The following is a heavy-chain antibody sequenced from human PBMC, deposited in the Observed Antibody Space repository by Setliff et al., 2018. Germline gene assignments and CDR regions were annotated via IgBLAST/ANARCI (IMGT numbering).Heavy chain of an antibody. Sequence: ASVKVSCKTSGYTFTTYAISWMRQAPGQGLEWMGWINTNTGNPSYAQDFTGRFVFSLDTSVSTAYLQISSLKADDTAIYYCTTDKEAPSYYYDEDIFDLWGQGTGVT. CDR1: GYTFTTYA. CDR3: TTDKEAPSYYYDEDIFDL. CDR2: INTNTGNP. V-gene: IGHV7-4-1*02. D-gene: IGHD3-22*01. J-gene: IGHJ3*01.